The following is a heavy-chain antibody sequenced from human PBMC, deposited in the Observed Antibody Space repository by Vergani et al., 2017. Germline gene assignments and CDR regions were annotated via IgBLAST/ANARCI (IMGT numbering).Heavy chain of an antibody. CDR2: VSTGTKSQ. CDR3: VRGGGGSGRGGF. D-gene: IGHD6-25*01. J-gene: IGHJ4*02. CDR1: GFDFSSYI. V-gene: IGHV3-48*01. Sequence: QLVESGGGWVQPGGSLRLSCVVSGFDFSSYIMNWVRQAPGKGLEWVSFVSTGTKSQSYAESVKGRFTISRDSAKNSLYLQMDSLRAEDTAVYYCVRGGGGSGRGGFWGQGTLVTVSS.